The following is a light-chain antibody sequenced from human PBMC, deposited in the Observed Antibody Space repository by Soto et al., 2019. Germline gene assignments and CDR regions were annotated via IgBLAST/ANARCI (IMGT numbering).Light chain of an antibody. V-gene: IGLV2-8*01. J-gene: IGLJ3*02. CDR3: SSYAGSNNVV. CDR1: SSDVGGYNY. CDR2: EVS. Sequence: QSALTQPPSASGSPGQSVTISCTGTSSDVGGYNYVSWYQQHPGKAPKLMIYEVSKRPSGVPDRFSRSKSGNTASLTVSGLQAEDEADYYCSSYAGSNNVVFGGGTKVTVL.